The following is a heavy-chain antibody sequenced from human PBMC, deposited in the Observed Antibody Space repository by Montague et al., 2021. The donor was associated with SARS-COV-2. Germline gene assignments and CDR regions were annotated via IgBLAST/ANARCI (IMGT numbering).Heavy chain of an antibody. CDR2: IYYSGST. D-gene: IGHD3-9*01. CDR1: GGSVSSGCYY. CDR3: AISLSGGYYDIVIGYYSDYEYGFDF. V-gene: IGHV4-61*01. J-gene: IGHJ6*02. Sequence: SETLSLTCTVSGGSVSSGCYYWSWLRQPPGQGLEWFGYIYYSGSTNYNPSLKSRVTISVDTSKNQFSLKLSSATAADTAMYYCAISLSGGYYDIVIGYYSDYEYGFDFWGQGTTVTVSS.